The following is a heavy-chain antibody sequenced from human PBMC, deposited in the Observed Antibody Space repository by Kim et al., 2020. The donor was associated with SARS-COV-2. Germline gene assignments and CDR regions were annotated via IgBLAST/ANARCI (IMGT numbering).Heavy chain of an antibody. V-gene: IGHV3-13*01. CDR1: GFTFSSYN. Sequence: GGSLRLSCAASGFTFSSYNMNWVRQATGKGLEWVSAISTTSGTYYQAYAEKRFTISTGNTKKSLLLQLKSLIGGDATAYYCSRRDNLGSRGGGDCGGM. J-gene: IGHJ6*01. CDR3: SRRDNLGSRGGGDCGGM. D-gene: IGHD3-10*01. CDR2: ISTTSGT.